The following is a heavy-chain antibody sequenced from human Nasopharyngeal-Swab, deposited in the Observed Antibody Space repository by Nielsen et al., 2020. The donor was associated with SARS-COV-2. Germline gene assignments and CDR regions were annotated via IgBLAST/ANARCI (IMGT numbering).Heavy chain of an antibody. Sequence: GESLKISCAASGFTFSSYSMNWVRQAPGKGLEWVSAISGSGGSTYYADSVKGRFAISRDNSKNTVDLQMNSLRVEDTALYYCASTGGRGWLALGAFDIWGQGTMVTVSS. V-gene: IGHV3-23*01. J-gene: IGHJ3*02. D-gene: IGHD6-19*01. CDR2: ISGSGGST. CDR3: ASTGGRGWLALGAFDI. CDR1: GFTFSSYS.